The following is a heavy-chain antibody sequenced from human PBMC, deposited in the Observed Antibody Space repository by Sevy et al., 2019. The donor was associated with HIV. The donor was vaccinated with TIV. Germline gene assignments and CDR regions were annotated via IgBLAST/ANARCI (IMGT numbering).Heavy chain of an antibody. J-gene: IGHJ3*01. Sequence: ASVKVSCKASGYTFTGYYIHWVRQAPGHSLEWMGRMIPETGNSDQMRKFQDRVTMTADRSISTAYVELSSLTSDDAAVYFCARGDIRHFDWTMVGAFDFWGQGTVVTVSS. CDR3: ARGDIRHFDWTMVGAFDF. D-gene: IGHD3-9*01. CDR1: GYTFTGYY. CDR2: MIPETGNS. V-gene: IGHV1-2*06.